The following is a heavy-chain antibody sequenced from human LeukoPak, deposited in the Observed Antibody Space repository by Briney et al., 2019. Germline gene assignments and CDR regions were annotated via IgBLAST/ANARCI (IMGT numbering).Heavy chain of an antibody. D-gene: IGHD6-6*01. CDR2: INPNSGGT. J-gene: IGHJ5*02. CDR1: GYTFTGYY. Sequence: ASVKVSCKASGYTFTGYYMHWVRPAPGQGLEWMGWINPNSGGTNYAQKFQGRVTMTRDTSISTAYMELSRLRSDDTAVYYCARGAAARAMMRGSWFDPWGQGTLVTVS. V-gene: IGHV1-2*02. CDR3: ARGAAARAMMRGSWFDP.